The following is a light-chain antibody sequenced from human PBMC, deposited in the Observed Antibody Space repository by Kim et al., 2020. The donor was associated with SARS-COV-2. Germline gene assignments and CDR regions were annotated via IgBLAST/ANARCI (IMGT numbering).Light chain of an antibody. V-gene: IGKV3-11*01. J-gene: IGKJ4*01. CDR1: QRVSSY. Sequence: EIVLTQSPAILSLSPGERANLSCRASQRVSSYLAWYQQKPGQAPRLLIYDASNRATGIPARFSGSGSGTDFTLTISSLAPEDFAVYYCQQRSNWLTFGGRTKVDIK. CDR3: QQRSNWLT. CDR2: DAS.